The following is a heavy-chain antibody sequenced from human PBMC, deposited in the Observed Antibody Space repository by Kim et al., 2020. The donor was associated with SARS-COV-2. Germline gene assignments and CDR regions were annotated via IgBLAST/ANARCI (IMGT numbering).Heavy chain of an antibody. D-gene: IGHD3-10*02. CDR3: AKGNMFERHSDSYYYYYMDV. CDR2: VSWNGGSS. V-gene: IGHV3-9*01. Sequence: GGSLRLSCVASGLSFGDYAMHWVRQAPGKGLEWVSGVSWNGGSSGYGDSVKGRFTISRDNAKNSLYLHMNIVRPEDTAVYFCAKGNMFERHSDSYYYYYMDVWGKGTTVTVSS. CDR1: GLSFGDYA. J-gene: IGHJ6*03.